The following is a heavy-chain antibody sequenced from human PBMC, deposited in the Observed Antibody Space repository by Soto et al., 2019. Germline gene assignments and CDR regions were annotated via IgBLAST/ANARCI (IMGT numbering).Heavy chain of an antibody. D-gene: IGHD3-22*01. CDR3: ARAVLPESYYDIRFDP. Sequence: GASLKVSCKPSGYTFTSYGISWVRQAPGQGLEWMGWISAYNGNTNYAQKLQGRVTMTTDTSTSTAYMELRSLRSDDTAVFYCARAVLPESYYDIRFDPWGQGTLVTVSS. CDR2: ISAYNGNT. V-gene: IGHV1-18*01. J-gene: IGHJ5*02. CDR1: GYTFTSYG.